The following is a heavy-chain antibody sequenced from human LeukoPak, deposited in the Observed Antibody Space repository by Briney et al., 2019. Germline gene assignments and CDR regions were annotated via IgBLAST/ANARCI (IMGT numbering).Heavy chain of an antibody. CDR2: INHGGST. D-gene: IGHD3-16*01. CDR1: GFTFDDYA. Sequence: GSLRLSCAASGFTFDDYAMHWVRQPPGKGLEWIGEINHGGSTNYNPSLKSRVTISVDTSKNQFSLKLSSVTAADTAVYYCARPAQLGTLYYGVDVWGQGTTVTDS. V-gene: IGHV4-34*01. CDR3: ARPAQLGTLYYGVDV. J-gene: IGHJ6*02.